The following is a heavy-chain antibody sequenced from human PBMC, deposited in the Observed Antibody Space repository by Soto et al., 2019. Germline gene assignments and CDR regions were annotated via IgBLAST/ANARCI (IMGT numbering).Heavy chain of an antibody. CDR1: GYTFTDCY. D-gene: IGHD2-2*01. CDR2: INPDSGGT. V-gene: IGHV1-2*02. Sequence: GASVKVSCKASGYTFTDCYMHWVRRAPGQGLEWMGWINPDSGGTNYAQKFQGRVTMTRDTSISTAYMELTSLRSDDTAVYYCETFTHMPASVWGQGTLVTVSA. CDR3: ETFTHMPASV. J-gene: IGHJ4*02.